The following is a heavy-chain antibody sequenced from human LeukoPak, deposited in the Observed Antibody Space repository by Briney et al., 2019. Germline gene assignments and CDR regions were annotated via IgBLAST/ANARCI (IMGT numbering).Heavy chain of an antibody. CDR3: ARVSEGIFEY. D-gene: IGHD2-15*01. CDR2: NSRST. CDR1: GGSISSSSYY. V-gene: IGHV4-39*01. J-gene: IGHJ4*02. Sequence: SETLSLTCTVSGGSISSSSYYWGWIRQPPGKGLEWIGSNSRSTYYNPSLKSRVTISVDTSKNQFSLQLNSVTPEDTAVYYCARVSEGIFEYWGQGTLVTVSS.